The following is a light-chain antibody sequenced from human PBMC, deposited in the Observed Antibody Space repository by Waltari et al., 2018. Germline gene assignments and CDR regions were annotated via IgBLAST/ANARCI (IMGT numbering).Light chain of an antibody. CDR3: LQHNSYPQT. V-gene: IGKV1-17*02. J-gene: IGKJ1*01. Sequence: DIQMTQSPSSLSASVGDRVNITCRASQDIRNDLGWFQQKPGKAPKRLIYAGLRLQSGVPSRFSGSWVGTEFTLTITDLQPDDFATYYCLQHNSYPQTFGQGTKVDFK. CDR2: AGL. CDR1: QDIRND.